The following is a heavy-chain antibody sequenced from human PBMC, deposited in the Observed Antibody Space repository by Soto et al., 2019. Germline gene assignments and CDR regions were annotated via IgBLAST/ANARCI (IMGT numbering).Heavy chain of an antibody. Sequence: GESLKISCEGSGYTFTNYWIAWVRQMPGKGLEWMGIIFPGDSDTRYSPSFHGQVTISVDKSISIAYLQWSTLKASDTAMYYCASAYCSGGSCYVDNAFDIWGQGTMVTVSS. D-gene: IGHD2-15*01. CDR3: ASAYCSGGSCYVDNAFDI. CDR2: IFPGDSDT. V-gene: IGHV5-51*01. J-gene: IGHJ3*02. CDR1: GYTFTNYW.